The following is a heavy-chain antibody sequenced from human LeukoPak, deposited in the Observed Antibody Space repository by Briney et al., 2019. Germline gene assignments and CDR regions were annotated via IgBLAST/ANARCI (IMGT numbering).Heavy chain of an antibody. J-gene: IGHJ4*02. D-gene: IGHD6-19*01. V-gene: IGHV4-39*07. CDR3: ALLYIVVAGPQWYFDY. CDR1: GGSISSSSYY. Sequence: SETLSLTCTVSGGSISSSSYYWGWIRQPPGKGLEWIGSIFYSGSTYYNPSLKSRVTISVDTSKNQFSLKLSSVTAADTAVYYCALLYIVVAGPQWYFDYWGQGTLVTVSS. CDR2: IFYSGST.